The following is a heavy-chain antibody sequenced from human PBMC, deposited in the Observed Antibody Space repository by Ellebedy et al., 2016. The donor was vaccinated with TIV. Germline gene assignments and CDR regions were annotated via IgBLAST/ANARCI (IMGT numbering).Heavy chain of an antibody. CDR2: IIPIFGTA. CDR3: ARVDCGGDCGYYYYYGMDV. Sequence: SVKVSCXASGGTFSSYAISWVRQAPGQGLEWMGGIIPIFGTANYAQKFQGRVTITADESTSTAYMELSSLRSEDTAVYYCARVDCGGDCGYYYYYGMDVWGQGTTVTVSS. D-gene: IGHD2-21*02. CDR1: GGTFSSYA. V-gene: IGHV1-69*13. J-gene: IGHJ6*02.